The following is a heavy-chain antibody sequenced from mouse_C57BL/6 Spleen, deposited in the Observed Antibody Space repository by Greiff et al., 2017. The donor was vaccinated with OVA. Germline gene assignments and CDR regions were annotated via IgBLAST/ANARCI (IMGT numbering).Heavy chain of an antibody. CDR3: ARSGDSYYFDY. CDR1: GYTFTDYY. D-gene: IGHD3-1*01. Sequence: EVQLQQSGPELVKPGASVKISCKASGYTFTDYYMNWVKQSHGKSLEWIGDINPNNGGTSYNQKFKGKATLTVDKSSSTAYMELRSLTSEYSAVYYCARSGDSYYFDYWGQGTTLTVSS. V-gene: IGHV1-26*01. J-gene: IGHJ2*01. CDR2: INPNNGGT.